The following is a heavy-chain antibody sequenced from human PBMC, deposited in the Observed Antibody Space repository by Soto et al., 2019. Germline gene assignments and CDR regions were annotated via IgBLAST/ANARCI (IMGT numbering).Heavy chain of an antibody. J-gene: IGHJ6*02. Sequence: SQTLSLTCAISGDSVSSNSAAWNWIRPSPSRGLEWLGRTYYRSKWYNDYAVSVKSRITINPDTSKNQFSLQLTSVTPEDTAVYYVARDRSSSSPYYYGIDVWGQGTTVTVSS. D-gene: IGHD6-6*01. CDR3: ARDRSSSSPYYYGIDV. CDR2: TYYRSKWYN. CDR1: GDSVSSNSAA. V-gene: IGHV6-1*01.